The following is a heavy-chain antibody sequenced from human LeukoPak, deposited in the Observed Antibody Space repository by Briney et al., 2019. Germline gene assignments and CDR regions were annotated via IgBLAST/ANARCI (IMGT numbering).Heavy chain of an antibody. Sequence: ASVKVSCKASGYTFTGYYMHWVRQAPGQGLEWMGGINPDSGGTNYAQKFQGRVTMTRDTSISTAYMELSRLRSDDTAVYYCARDNGVVVVAATGDYYFDYWGQGTLVTVSS. V-gene: IGHV1-2*02. CDR3: ARDNGVVVVAATGDYYFDY. CDR2: INPDSGGT. J-gene: IGHJ4*02. CDR1: GYTFTGYY. D-gene: IGHD2-15*01.